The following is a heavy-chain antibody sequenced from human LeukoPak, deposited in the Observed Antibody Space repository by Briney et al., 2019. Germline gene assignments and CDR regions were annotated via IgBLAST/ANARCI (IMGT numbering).Heavy chain of an antibody. CDR3: ASMGYFDWGPHSY. Sequence: SETLSLTCTVSGGSISSGDYYWSWIRQPPGKGLEWIGYIYYSGSTYYNPSLKSRVTISVDTSKNQFSLKLSSVTAADTAVYYCASMGYFDWGPHSYWGQGTLVTVSS. CDR1: GGSISSGDYY. CDR2: IYYSGST. V-gene: IGHV4-30-4*01. D-gene: IGHD3-9*01. J-gene: IGHJ4*02.